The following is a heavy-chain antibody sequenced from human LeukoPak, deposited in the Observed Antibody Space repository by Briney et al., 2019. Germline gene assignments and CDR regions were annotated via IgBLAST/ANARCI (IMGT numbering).Heavy chain of an antibody. Sequence: GASVKVSCKASGYTFTSNHMHWVRQAPGQGLEWMGIITPSNGATSYAQKFQGRVTMTRDTSTSTVYMELSSLRSEDTAVYYCARESGSWNYLNWGQGTLVTVSS. CDR1: GYTFTSNH. D-gene: IGHD1-26*01. V-gene: IGHV1-46*01. CDR2: ITPSNGAT. CDR3: ARESGSWNYLN. J-gene: IGHJ4*02.